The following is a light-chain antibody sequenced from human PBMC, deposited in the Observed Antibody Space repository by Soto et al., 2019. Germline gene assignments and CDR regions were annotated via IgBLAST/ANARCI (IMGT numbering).Light chain of an antibody. CDR1: SSDIGGFNF. J-gene: IGLJ2*01. V-gene: IGLV2-8*01. Sequence: QSALTQPPSASGSPGQSVTISCTGTSSDIGGFNFVSWYQQHPGKAPKLMIYEVSKRPSGVPDRFPGSKSANTASLTVSGLQTEDEADYYCASYAGSDNVIFGGGTKVTVL. CDR3: ASYAGSDNVI. CDR2: EVS.